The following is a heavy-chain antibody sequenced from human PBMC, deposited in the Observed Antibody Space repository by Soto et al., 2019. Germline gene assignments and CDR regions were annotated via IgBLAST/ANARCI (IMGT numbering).Heavy chain of an antibody. D-gene: IGHD5-12*01. CDR3: ARVGGYDSFDF. J-gene: IGHJ4*02. Sequence: LPLPGSLAGVGITYGGSSWSWIRLPPEKGLEWLGYIGHFETTYYNPSFKSRLSLSIDRTRNQFSTSLSSMTAADKALSYCARVGGYDSFDFWGQGIQVTASS. V-gene: IGHV4-30-2*01. CDR1: GVGITYGGSS. CDR2: IGHFETT.